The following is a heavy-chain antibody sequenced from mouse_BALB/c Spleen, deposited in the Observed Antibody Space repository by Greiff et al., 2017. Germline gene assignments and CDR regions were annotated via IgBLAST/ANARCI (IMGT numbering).Heavy chain of an antibody. CDR2: IDPANGNT. CDR1: GFNIKDTY. CDR3: ASLANWDY. Sequence: EVQLQQSGAELVKPGASVKLSCTASGFNIKDTYMHWVKQRPEQGLEWIGRIDPANGNTKYDPKFQGKATITADTSSNTAYLQLSSLTSEDTAVYYCASLANWDYWGQGTTLTVSS. D-gene: IGHD4-1*01. J-gene: IGHJ2*01. V-gene: IGHV14-3*02.